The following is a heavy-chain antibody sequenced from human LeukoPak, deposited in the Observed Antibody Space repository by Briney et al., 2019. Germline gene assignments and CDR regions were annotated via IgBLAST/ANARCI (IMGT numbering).Heavy chain of an antibody. CDR3: AKFSREGGGSCEARCYFDS. Sequence: PGGSLRLSCAASGFTFSKYAMSWVRQAPGKGLEWVSTISDGRGDYTYYADSVKGRFTISRDSSRNTLYLQMNSLRGEDTAIYYCAKFSREGGGSCEARCYFDSWGQGTLVTVSS. CDR1: GFTFSKYA. V-gene: IGHV3-23*01. D-gene: IGHD2-15*01. CDR2: ISDGRGDYT. J-gene: IGHJ4*02.